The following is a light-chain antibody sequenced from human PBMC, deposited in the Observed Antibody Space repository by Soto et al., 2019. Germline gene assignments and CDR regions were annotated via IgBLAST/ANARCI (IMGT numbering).Light chain of an antibody. Sequence: ELVMTQSPATLSVSPGDRATLSCRASQSVSSNLAWYQQKPGQAPRLLIYGASTRATGIPARFSGSGAGTEVTLTISSMQSEDFAVYYCQQYNNWPPWTFGQGTKVEIK. CDR1: QSVSSN. CDR2: GAS. CDR3: QQYNNWPPWT. J-gene: IGKJ1*01. V-gene: IGKV3-15*01.